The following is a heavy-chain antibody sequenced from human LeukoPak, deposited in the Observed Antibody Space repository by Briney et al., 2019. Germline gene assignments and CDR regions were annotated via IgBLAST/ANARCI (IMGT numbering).Heavy chain of an antibody. D-gene: IGHD3-16*01. J-gene: IGHJ6*02. Sequence: QSGGSLRLSCAATGFTFSSYSMNWVRQAPGKGLEWVSYISSSSSTIYYADSVKGRFTISRDNAKNSLYLQMNSLRAEDTAVYYCARSPGGGYYYYGMDVWSQGTTVTVSS. CDR1: GFTFSSYS. CDR2: ISSSSSTI. CDR3: ARSPGGGYYYYGMDV. V-gene: IGHV3-48*04.